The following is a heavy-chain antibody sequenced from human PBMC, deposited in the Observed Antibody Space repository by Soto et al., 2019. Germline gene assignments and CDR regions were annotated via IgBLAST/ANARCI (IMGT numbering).Heavy chain of an antibody. Sequence: EASVKVSCKASGFTFTSSATQWVRQARGQRLEWIGWIVVGSGNTNYAQKFQERVTITRDMSTSTAYMELSSLRSEDTAVYYCAAARGYCSGGSCFSLPDYWGQGTLVTVSS. J-gene: IGHJ4*02. D-gene: IGHD2-15*01. CDR2: IVVGSGNT. V-gene: IGHV1-58*02. CDR1: GFTFTSSA. CDR3: AAARGYCSGGSCFSLPDY.